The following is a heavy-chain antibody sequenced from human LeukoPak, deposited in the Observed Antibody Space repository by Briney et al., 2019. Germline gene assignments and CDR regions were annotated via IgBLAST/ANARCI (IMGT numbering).Heavy chain of an antibody. CDR3: ARDSGYYGSGGVFDY. CDR1: GGSIRSSYYY. Sequence: SETLSLTCTVSGGSIRSSYYYWGWIRQPPGKGLEWIGSIYDSGSTYYNPSLKSRVTISVDTSKNQFSLKLNSVTAADTAVYYCARDSGYYGSGGVFDYWGQGTLVTVSS. J-gene: IGHJ4*02. V-gene: IGHV4-39*07. CDR2: IYDSGST. D-gene: IGHD3-10*01.